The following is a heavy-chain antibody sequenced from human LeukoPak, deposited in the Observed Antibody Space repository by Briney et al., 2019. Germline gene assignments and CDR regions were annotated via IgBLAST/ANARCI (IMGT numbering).Heavy chain of an antibody. CDR1: GYSIRSGYH. CDR3: ASYRIQLGHNWFDP. D-gene: IGHD5-18*01. CDR2: IYYSGST. Sequence: PSETLSLTCTVSGYSIRSGYHWDWIRQPPGKGLEWIGYIYYSGSTNYNPSLKSRVTISVDTSKNQFSLKLSSVTAADTAVYYCASYRIQLGHNWFDPWGQGTLVTVSS. J-gene: IGHJ5*02. V-gene: IGHV4-38-2*02.